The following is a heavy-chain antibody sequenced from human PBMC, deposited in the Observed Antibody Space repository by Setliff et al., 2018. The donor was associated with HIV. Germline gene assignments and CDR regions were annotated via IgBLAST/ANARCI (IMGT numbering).Heavy chain of an antibody. Sequence: PGGSLRLSCAASGFTFSSYWMHWVRQAPGKGLVWVSRINSDGSSTSYADSVKGRFTISRDNAKNTLYLQMNSLRAEDTAVYYCARVGDITIFGVAPDYWGQGTLVTVSS. CDR1: GFTFSSYW. CDR3: ARVGDITIFGVAPDY. J-gene: IGHJ4*02. V-gene: IGHV3-74*01. CDR2: INSDGSST. D-gene: IGHD3-3*01.